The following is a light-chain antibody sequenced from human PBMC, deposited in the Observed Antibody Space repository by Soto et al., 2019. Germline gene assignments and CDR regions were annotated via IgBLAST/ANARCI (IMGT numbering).Light chain of an antibody. CDR3: QQYAHLPIT. J-gene: IGKJ5*01. Sequence: DIQMNQSPSSLSASVGDRVTITCQASQDISNYLNWYQQKPGKAPKLLIYDASNSEAGVPSKFSGSGSGTDFTFTIRSLQPEDFATYYCQQYAHLPITVGQGTRLEI. CDR2: DAS. V-gene: IGKV1-33*01. CDR1: QDISNY.